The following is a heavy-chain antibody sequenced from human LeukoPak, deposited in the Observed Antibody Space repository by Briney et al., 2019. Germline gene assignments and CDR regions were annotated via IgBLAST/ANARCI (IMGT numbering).Heavy chain of an antibody. CDR1: GGTFSSYA. CDR2: IIPIFGTA. Sequence: SVKVSCKASGGTFSSYAISWVRQAPGQGLEWMGGIIPIFGTANSAQKFQGRVTITADKSTSTAYMELSSLRSEDTAVYYCARLPYCSSTSCYLNWFDPWGQGTLVTVSS. J-gene: IGHJ5*02. D-gene: IGHD2-2*01. V-gene: IGHV1-69*06. CDR3: ARLPYCSSTSCYLNWFDP.